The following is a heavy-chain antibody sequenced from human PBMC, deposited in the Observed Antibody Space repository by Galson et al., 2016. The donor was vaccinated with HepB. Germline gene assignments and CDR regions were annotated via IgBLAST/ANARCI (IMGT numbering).Heavy chain of an antibody. CDR2: ISASGGST. Sequence: SLRLSCAASGFIFSHYWMHWVRQAPGKGLEWVSAISASGGSTYYADSVKGRFTVSRDNSKNTLFLQMNSLRAEDTAVYYCAKATLVATITGFDYWGQGTLVIVSS. V-gene: IGHV3-23*01. CDR1: GFIFSHYW. CDR3: AKATLVATITGFDY. D-gene: IGHD5-12*01. J-gene: IGHJ4*02.